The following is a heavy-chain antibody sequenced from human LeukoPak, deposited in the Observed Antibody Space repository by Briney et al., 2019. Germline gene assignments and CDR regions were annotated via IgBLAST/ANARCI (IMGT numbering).Heavy chain of an antibody. CDR2: INHSGST. D-gene: IGHD6-13*01. CDR3: ARESAEDIAAAGTDY. CDR1: GGSISSYY. V-gene: IGHV4-34*01. Sequence: SETLSLTCTVSGGSISSYYWSWIRQPPGKGLEWMGEINHSGSTNYNPSLKSRVTISVDTSKNQFSLKLSSVTAADTAVYYCARESAEDIAAAGTDYWGQGTLVTVSS. J-gene: IGHJ4*02.